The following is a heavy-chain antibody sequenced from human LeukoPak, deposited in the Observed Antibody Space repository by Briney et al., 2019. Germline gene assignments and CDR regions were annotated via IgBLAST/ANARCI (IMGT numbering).Heavy chain of an antibody. J-gene: IGHJ4*02. V-gene: IGHV3-33*01. Sequence: GGSLRLSCAASGFTFSSYGMHWVRQAPGKGLEWVAVIWYDGSNKYYADSVKGRFTISRDNSKNTLYLQMNSLRAEDTAVYYCARQYCGGDCYIRPLDYWGQGTLVTVSS. D-gene: IGHD2-21*02. CDR1: GFTFSSYG. CDR3: ARQYCGGDCYIRPLDY. CDR2: IWYDGSNK.